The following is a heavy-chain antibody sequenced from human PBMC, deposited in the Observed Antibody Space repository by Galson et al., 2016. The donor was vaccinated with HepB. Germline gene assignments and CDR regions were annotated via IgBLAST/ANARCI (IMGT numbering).Heavy chain of an antibody. CDR1: GFSFSSYW. CDR3: ARRDIPSANDY. V-gene: IGHV3-74*01. CDR2: INGDGSST. D-gene: IGHD2-15*01. J-gene: IGHJ4*02. Sequence: SLRLSCEASGFSFSSYWMHWVRQAPGKGLVWVSRINGDGSSTGYADYVKGRFPISRDNAKNTLSRQMNRLRAEDTAVYFCARRDIPSANDYWGQGVLVTVSS.